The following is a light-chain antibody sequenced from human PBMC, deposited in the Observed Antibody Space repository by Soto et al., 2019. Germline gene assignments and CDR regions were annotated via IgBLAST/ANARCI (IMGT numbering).Light chain of an antibody. CDR2: DNN. CDR3: GTWDSSLRGV. CDR1: TSNIGYNY. V-gene: IGLV1-51*01. Sequence: QSVLTQPPSVSAAPGQKVTISCSGSTSNIGYNYVSWYQQLPGTAPKLLIYDNNKRPSGIPDRFSGSQSGTSATLDITGLQTGDEADYYCGTWDSSLRGVFGTGTKLTVL. J-gene: IGLJ1*01.